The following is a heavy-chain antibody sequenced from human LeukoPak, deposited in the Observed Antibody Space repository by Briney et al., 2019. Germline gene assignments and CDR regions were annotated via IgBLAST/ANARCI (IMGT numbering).Heavy chain of an antibody. D-gene: IGHD3-16*01. V-gene: IGHV4-59*01. CDR2: IYYSGST. CDR3: ARDFDGITDY. Sequence: KPSETLSLTCTVSGGSISSYYWSWIRQPPGKGLEWIGYIYYSGSTNYNPSLKSRVTISVDTSKNQFSLKLSSVTAADTAVYYCARDFDGITDYWGQGTLVTVSS. CDR1: GGSISSYY. J-gene: IGHJ4*02.